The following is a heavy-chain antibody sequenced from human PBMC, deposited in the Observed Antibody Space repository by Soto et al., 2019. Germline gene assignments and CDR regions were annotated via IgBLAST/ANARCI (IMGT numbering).Heavy chain of an antibody. CDR2: IWSDGSNK. CDR1: GLTFSSFG. Sequence: QVQLVESGGGVVQPGRSLRLSCAASGLTFSSFGMHWVRQAPGKGLEWVAVIWSDGSNKYYADSVKGRFTISRDNSKNTLYLQMSSLRVEDTAVLYCASAAGAYDNWGQGTLVTVSS. J-gene: IGHJ4*02. V-gene: IGHV3-33*01. CDR3: ASAAGAYDN. D-gene: IGHD1-26*01.